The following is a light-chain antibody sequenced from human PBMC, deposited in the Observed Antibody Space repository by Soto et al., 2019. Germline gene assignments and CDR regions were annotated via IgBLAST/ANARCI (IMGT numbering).Light chain of an antibody. CDR3: QQGVSLSIT. CDR2: DAS. CDR1: QHIRIL. Sequence: DIQMTQSQSSVSASVGDRVIINCRASQHIRILLAWYQQRPGRAPKLLIYDASNLQSGVPSRFSGSGSGTDFTLTINSLQPEDFGTYYCQQGVSLSITFGQGTRLEIK. J-gene: IGKJ5*01. V-gene: IGKV1-12*01.